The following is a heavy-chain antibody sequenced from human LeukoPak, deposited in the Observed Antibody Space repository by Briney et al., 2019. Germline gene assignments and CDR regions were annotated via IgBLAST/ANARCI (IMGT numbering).Heavy chain of an antibody. J-gene: IGHJ4*02. CDR3: ARHLVYGSGTQPYFDY. D-gene: IGHD3-10*01. CDR2: INYSGST. CDR1: GGSISSYY. Sequence: PSETLSLTCTVSGGSISSYYWSWIRQPPGKGLEWIGYINYSGSTNYNPSLKSRVTISVDTSKNQFSLDLFTVTAADTAVYYCARHLVYGSGTQPYFDYWGQGTLVTVSS. V-gene: IGHV4-59*08.